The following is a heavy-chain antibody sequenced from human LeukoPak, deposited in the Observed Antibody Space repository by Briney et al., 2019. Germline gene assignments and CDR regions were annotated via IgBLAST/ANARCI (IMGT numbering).Heavy chain of an antibody. CDR3: ARHYGSGSYWTDY. J-gene: IGHJ4*02. Sequence: TGGSLRLSCAASGFTFSSYAMSWVRQAPGKGLEWVSAISGSGGNTYYADSVKGRFTISRDNSKNTLYLQMNSLRAEDTAVYYCARHYGSGSYWTDYWGQGTLVTVSS. CDR2: ISGSGGNT. V-gene: IGHV3-23*01. CDR1: GFTFSSYA. D-gene: IGHD3-10*01.